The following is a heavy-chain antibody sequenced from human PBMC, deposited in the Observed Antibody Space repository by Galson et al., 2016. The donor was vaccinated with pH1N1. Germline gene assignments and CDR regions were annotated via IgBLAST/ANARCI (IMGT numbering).Heavy chain of an antibody. J-gene: IGHJ4*02. Sequence: SETLSLTCTVSGDSVSSFFWSWVRQPPGKGLEWIGYVYHSGSTDYNPSLKSRVTISVDTSNNQLSLRLTSVTAADTAVYFCAKVTTGWPRRDYWGQGVLVTGSS. V-gene: IGHV4-59*02. D-gene: IGHD6-19*01. CDR1: GDSVSSFF. CDR3: AKVTTGWPRRDY. CDR2: VYHSGST.